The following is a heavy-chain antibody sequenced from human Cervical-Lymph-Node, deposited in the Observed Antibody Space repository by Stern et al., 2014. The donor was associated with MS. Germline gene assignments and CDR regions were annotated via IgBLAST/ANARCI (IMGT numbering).Heavy chain of an antibody. D-gene: IGHD2-21*02. V-gene: IGHV1-24*01. J-gene: IGHJ6*02. Sequence: QLVQSGAEVKKPGASVKVSCKVSGYTLSEISMHWVRQAPGKGLEWMVGFDPDHGEARYAQKFQGRVTMAEDRSTDTAYMELSSLRSEDTAVYYCATHRGRVTYYYGMDVWGQGTTVTVSS. CDR1: GYTLSEIS. CDR3: ATHRGRVTYYYGMDV. CDR2: FDPDHGEA.